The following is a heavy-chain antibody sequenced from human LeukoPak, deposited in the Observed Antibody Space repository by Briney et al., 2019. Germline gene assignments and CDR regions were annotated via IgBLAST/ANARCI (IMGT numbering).Heavy chain of an antibody. V-gene: IGHV4-4*07. J-gene: IGHJ6*03. CDR1: GGSISSYY. CDR3: ARATVERSEDYYYYYYMDV. Sequence: PSETLSLTCTVSGGSISSYYWSWIRQPAGKGLEWIGRIYTSGSTNYNPSLKSRVTMSVDTSKNQFSLKLSSVTAADTAVYYCARATVERSEDYYYYYYMDVWGKGTTVTISS. D-gene: IGHD4-17*01. CDR2: IYTSGST.